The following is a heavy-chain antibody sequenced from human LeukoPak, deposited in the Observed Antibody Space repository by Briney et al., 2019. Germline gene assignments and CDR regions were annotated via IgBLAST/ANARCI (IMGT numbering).Heavy chain of an antibody. Sequence: GESLKISCKGSGYSLTNYWIAWVRQMPGKGLEWMGIIYPGDSDTTYSPSFQGQVTISADKSISTAYLQWSSLKASDTAMYYCARRDGYCSSTSCYADYYYGMDVWGQGTTVTVSS. J-gene: IGHJ6*02. CDR3: ARRDGYCSSTSCYADYYYGMDV. V-gene: IGHV5-51*01. CDR1: GYSLTNYW. D-gene: IGHD2-2*01. CDR2: IYPGDSDT.